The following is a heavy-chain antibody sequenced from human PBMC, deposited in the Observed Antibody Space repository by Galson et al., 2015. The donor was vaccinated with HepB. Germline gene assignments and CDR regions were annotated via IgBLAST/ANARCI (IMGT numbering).Heavy chain of an antibody. CDR1: GYTSTSYG. D-gene: IGHD3-22*01. CDR2: ISAYNGNT. J-gene: IGHJ4*02. V-gene: IGHV1-18*01. Sequence: SVKVSCKASGYTSTSYGISWVRQAPGQGLEWMGWISAYNGNTNYAQKLQGRVTMTTDTSTSTAYMELRSLRSDDTAVYYCARANSYYYDSSGYWEGDYWGQGTLVTVSS. CDR3: ARANSYYYDSSGYWEGDY.